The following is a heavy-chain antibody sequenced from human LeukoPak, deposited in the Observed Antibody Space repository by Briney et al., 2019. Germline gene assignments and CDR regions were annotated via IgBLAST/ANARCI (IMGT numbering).Heavy chain of an antibody. J-gene: IGHJ4*02. Sequence: PGGSLRLSCAASGFTFSDYYMNWVRQAPGKGLEWIGEISQSGSTMYSTSLKSRVTISFDTSKNQFSLELRSVTAADTAVYYCARGDAFLGGTFFDVWGQGTLVTVSS. D-gene: IGHD3-16*01. CDR2: ISQSGST. CDR3: ARGDAFLGGTFFDV. V-gene: IGHV4-34*01. CDR1: GFTFSDYY.